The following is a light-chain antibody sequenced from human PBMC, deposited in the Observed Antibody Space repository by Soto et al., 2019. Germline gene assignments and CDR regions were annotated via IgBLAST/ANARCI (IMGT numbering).Light chain of an antibody. CDR3: AVWQDSLGV. Sequence: QAVLTQPPSASGTPGQRVTISCSGSSSNIGSNYVYWYQQLSGTAPQLLIYRKNQRPSGVPDRFSGSKSGTAASLAIRGLRSEDEAGYYCAVWQDSLGVFGGGTKLTVL. V-gene: IGLV1-47*01. CDR1: SSNIGSNY. J-gene: IGLJ3*02. CDR2: RKN.